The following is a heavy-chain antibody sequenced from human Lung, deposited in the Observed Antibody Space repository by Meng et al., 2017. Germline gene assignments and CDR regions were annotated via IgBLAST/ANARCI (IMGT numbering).Heavy chain of an antibody. D-gene: IGHD3-3*01. J-gene: IGHJ4*02. V-gene: IGHV4-39*01. CDR3: ARQGGRFSPNL. CDR2: IYYSGST. Sequence: HLQLHESGPGLVKPSETLSLTCTVSGGSITSGSYYWGWIRQPPEKGLEWIGNIYYSGSTFYNPSLKSRVSMSVDTSKNQFSLRLNSVTAADTAVYYCARQGGRFSPNLWGQGTLVTVSS. CDR1: GGSITSGSYY.